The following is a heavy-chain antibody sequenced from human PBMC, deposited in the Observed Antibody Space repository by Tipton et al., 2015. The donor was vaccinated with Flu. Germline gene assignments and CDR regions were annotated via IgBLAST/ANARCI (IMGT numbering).Heavy chain of an antibody. CDR3: AKPYLPIAAAASFFDY. Sequence: GSLRLSCAASGFTFSSYAMSWVRQAPGKGLEWVSAISGSGGSTYYADSVKGRFTISRDNSKNTLYLQMNSLRAEDAALYYCAKPYLPIAAAASFFDYWGQGTLVTVSS. V-gene: IGHV3-23*01. CDR2: ISGSGGST. CDR1: GFTFSSYA. J-gene: IGHJ4*02. D-gene: IGHD6-13*01.